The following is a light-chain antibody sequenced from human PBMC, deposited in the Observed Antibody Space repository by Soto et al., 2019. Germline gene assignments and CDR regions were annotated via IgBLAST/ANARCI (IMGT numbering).Light chain of an antibody. V-gene: IGLV6-57*02. J-gene: IGLJ3*02. CDR1: SGSIATNY. CDR2: EDN. CDR3: QSYDSNNQWV. Sequence: NFMLTQPHSVSESPGKTVTISCTGSSGSIATNYVQWYQQRPGSAPTTVIYEDNQRPSGVPDRFSGSIDKSSNSASLTISGLKTEDEADYYCQSYDSNNQWVFGGVTKLTVL.